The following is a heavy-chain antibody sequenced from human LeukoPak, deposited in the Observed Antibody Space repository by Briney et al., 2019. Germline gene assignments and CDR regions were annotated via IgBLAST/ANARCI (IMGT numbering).Heavy chain of an antibody. D-gene: IGHD2-2*01. J-gene: IGHJ5*02. V-gene: IGHV4-30-2*01. CDR2: IYHSGST. CDR3: ARDYPQGRGVVVPAAHQHRFDP. Sequence: SQTLSLTCAVSGGSISSGGYYWSWIRQPPGKGLEWIGYIYHSGSTYYNPSLKSRVTISVDRSKNQFSLKLSSVTAADTAVYYCARDYPQGRGVVVPAAHQHRFDPWGQGTLVTVSS. CDR1: GGSISSGGYY.